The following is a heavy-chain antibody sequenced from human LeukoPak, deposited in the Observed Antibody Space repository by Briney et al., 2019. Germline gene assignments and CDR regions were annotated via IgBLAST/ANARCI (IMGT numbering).Heavy chain of an antibody. CDR1: GFTFSTYR. CDR2: ISTDGSST. Sequence: AGGSLRLSCAASGFTFSTYRMHWVRQAPGKGLVWVSRISTDGSSTNYADSVKGRFTISRDNAKSTLYLQMNSLRAEDTAVYYCARDQATSNVLGPWGQGTLVTVSS. CDR3: ARDQATSNVLGP. J-gene: IGHJ5*02. V-gene: IGHV3-74*01. D-gene: IGHD5-24*01.